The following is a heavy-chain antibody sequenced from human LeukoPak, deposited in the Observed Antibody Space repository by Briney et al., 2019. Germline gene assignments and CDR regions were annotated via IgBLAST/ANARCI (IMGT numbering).Heavy chain of an antibody. CDR2: IVVGSGNT. V-gene: IGHV1-58*02. J-gene: IGHJ4*02. Sequence: SVKVSCKASGFTFTSSAMQWVRQARGQRLEWIGWIVVGSGNTNYAQKLQGRVTMTTDTSTSTAYMELRSLRSDDTAVYYCARVGSGWYHFDYWGQGTLVTVSS. D-gene: IGHD6-19*01. CDR1: GFTFTSSA. CDR3: ARVGSGWYHFDY.